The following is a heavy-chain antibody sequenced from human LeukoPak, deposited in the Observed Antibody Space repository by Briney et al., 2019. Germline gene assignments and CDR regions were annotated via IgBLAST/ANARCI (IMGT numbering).Heavy chain of an antibody. CDR1: GFTFTNYW. D-gene: IGHD3-16*01. CDR2: IKPDGSDK. V-gene: IGHV3-7*01. J-gene: IGHJ6*03. Sequence: GGSLRLSCVVSGFTFTNYWMGWVRQAPGKGLEWVGDIKPDGSDKYYMDSMKGRFTISRDNSENSLHLHMNSLRAEDTAVYYCARVGPQGADHYVDVWGKGTTVTISS. CDR3: ARVGPQGADHYVDV.